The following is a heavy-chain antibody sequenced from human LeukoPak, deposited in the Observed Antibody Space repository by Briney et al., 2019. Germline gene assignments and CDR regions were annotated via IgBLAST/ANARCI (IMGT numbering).Heavy chain of an antibody. CDR2: INGDGSST. J-gene: IGHJ4*02. Sequence: HAGGSLRLSCAASGFTFSSYWMHWVRQAPGKGLVWVSRINGDGSSTTYADSVKGRFTISRDNAKNTLYLQMNGPRAEDTAVYYCARDLVVTSAYWGQGTLVTVSS. CDR1: GFTFSSYW. V-gene: IGHV3-74*01. D-gene: IGHD2-2*01. CDR3: ARDLVVTSAY.